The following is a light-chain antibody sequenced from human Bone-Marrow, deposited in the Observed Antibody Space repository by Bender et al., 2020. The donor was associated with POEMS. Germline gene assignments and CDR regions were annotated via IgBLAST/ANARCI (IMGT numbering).Light chain of an antibody. J-gene: IGLJ3*02. CDR1: NSNIGSNT. CDR2: RND. V-gene: IGLV1-44*01. Sequence: QSMLTQPPSASGTPGQRVTISCSGSNSNIGSNTVNWYQQVPGTAPKLLIYRNDHRPSGVPDRFSGSKSATSASLAISGLQAEDEGDYYCQSYDNSLGGWVFGGGTKLTVL. CDR3: QSYDNSLGGWV.